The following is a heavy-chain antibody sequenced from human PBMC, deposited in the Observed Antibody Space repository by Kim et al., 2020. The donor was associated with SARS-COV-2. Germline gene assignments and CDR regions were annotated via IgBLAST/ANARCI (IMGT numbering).Heavy chain of an antibody. Sequence: GGSLRLSCVASGFTFSSYGMHWVRQAPGKGLEWVAVIWYDGSNKYYADSVEGRFTISRDNSENTVYLHMSSLRAEDAAVYYCAKCGVRGVVRSNWFDPWGQGTLVTVSS. CDR3: AKCGVRGVVRSNWFDP. D-gene: IGHD3-10*01. V-gene: IGHV3-33*06. CDR2: IWYDGSNK. J-gene: IGHJ5*02. CDR1: GFTFSSYG.